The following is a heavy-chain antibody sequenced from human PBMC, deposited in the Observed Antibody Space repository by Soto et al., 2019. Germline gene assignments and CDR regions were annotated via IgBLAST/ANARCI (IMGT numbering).Heavy chain of an antibody. J-gene: IGHJ6*02. CDR2: ISSNGGST. CDR1: GFTFSSYA. V-gene: IGHV3-64*01. CDR3: GRGVVVVAATYGMDV. Sequence: EVQLVESGGGLVQPGGSLRLSCAASGFTFSSYAMHWVRQAPGKGLEYVSAISSNGGSTYYANSVKGRFTISRDNSKNTLYLQMGSLRAEDMAVYYCGRGVVVVAATYGMDVWGQGTTVTVSS. D-gene: IGHD2-15*01.